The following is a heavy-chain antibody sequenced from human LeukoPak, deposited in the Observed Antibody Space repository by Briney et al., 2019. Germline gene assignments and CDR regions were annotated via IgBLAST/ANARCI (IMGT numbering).Heavy chain of an antibody. J-gene: IGHJ4*02. V-gene: IGHV3-23*01. Sequence: GWSLSLSCAASGFAFSAYAMSWVRQAPGKGLAWVSAISCSISGSDISTYSADSVKLRLTISRHNSKNTLFLQLNGLRAEDTAVYYCAKEGIEVASFDYWGQGTLVTVSS. D-gene: IGHD6-19*01. CDR2: ISCSISGSDIST. CDR3: AKEGIEVASFDY. CDR1: GFAFSAYA.